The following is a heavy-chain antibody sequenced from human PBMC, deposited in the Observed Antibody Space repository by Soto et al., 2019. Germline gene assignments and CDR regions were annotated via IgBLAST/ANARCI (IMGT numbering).Heavy chain of an antibody. V-gene: IGHV3-23*01. Sequence: EVQLLESGGGLVQPGGSLRLSCAASGFTFNTYAMSWVRQAPGEGLEWVSGIGGGTGATYNADSVKGRFIISRDNSKNTLYLQMNNLRVEDTAVYYCAKNAMSTVTRRGQYFDSCGQGTLVTVSS. CDR3: AKNAMSTVTRRGQYFDS. CDR2: IGGGTGAT. D-gene: IGHD4-17*01. CDR1: GFTFNTYA. J-gene: IGHJ4*02.